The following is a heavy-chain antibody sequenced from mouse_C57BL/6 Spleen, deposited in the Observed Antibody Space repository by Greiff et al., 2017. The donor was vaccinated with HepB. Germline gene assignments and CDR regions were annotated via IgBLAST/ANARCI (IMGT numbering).Heavy chain of an antibody. CDR3: ARGTTVVKGHHWYFDV. V-gene: IGHV1-55*01. CDR1: GYTFTSYW. Sequence: VQLQQSGAELVKPGASVKMSCKASGYTFTSYWITWVKQRPGQGLEWIGDIYPGSGSTNYNEKFKSKATLTVDTSSSTAYMQPSSLTSEDSAVYYCARGTTVVKGHHWYFDVWGTGTTVTVSS. J-gene: IGHJ1*03. D-gene: IGHD1-1*01. CDR2: IYPGSGST.